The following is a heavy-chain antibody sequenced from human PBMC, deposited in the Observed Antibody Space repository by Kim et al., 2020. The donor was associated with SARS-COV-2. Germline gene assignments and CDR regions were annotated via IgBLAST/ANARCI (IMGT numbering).Heavy chain of an antibody. V-gene: IGHV4-34*01. D-gene: IGHD3-9*01. CDR3: ARGPNVLRYFDWLPSGY. CDR2: INHSGST. Sequence: SETLSLTCAVYGGSFSGYYWSWIRQPPGKGLEWIGEINHSGSTNYNPSLKSRVTISVDTSKNQFSLKLSSVTAADTAVYYCARGPNVLRYFDWLPSGYWGQGTLVTVSS. CDR1: GGSFSGYY. J-gene: IGHJ4*02.